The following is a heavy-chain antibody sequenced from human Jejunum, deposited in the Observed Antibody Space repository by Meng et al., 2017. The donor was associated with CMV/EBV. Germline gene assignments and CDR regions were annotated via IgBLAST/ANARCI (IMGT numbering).Heavy chain of an antibody. CDR2: ISWNSVTI. CDR1: GFTFDDYA. CDR3: AKSCAPEGISCYSS. V-gene: IGHV3-9*01. J-gene: IGHJ5*02. Sequence: GFTFDDYAMHWVRLVPGKGLEWVSGISWNSVTIHYADSVKGRFIVSRDNAKHSLYLQMNSLRVDDTAIYFCAKSCAPEGISCYSSWGQGTLVTVSS. D-gene: IGHD2-2*02.